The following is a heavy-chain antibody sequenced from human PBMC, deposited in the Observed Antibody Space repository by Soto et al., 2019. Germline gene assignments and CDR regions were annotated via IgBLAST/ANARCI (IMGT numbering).Heavy chain of an antibody. Sequence: ETLSLTCAVSGASVRSYHWSWIRHAAGKGLEWIGRVQMSGTTNYNPSLKTRVTMSLDTSKNEVSLRMTSVTAADTAVYFCAKDRSTMRWFDPWGQGILVTVSS. CDR2: VQMSGTT. J-gene: IGHJ5*02. CDR1: GASVRSYH. CDR3: AKDRSTMRWFDP. D-gene: IGHD1-1*01. V-gene: IGHV4-4*07.